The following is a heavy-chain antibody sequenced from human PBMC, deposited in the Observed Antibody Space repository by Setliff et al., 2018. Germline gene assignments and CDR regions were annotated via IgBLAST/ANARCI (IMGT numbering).Heavy chain of an antibody. D-gene: IGHD3-3*01. CDR1: GYSISSAYY. CDR3: ARAGPYYDFWSGYYRTMDV. J-gene: IGHJ6*03. Sequence: KTSETLSLTCAVSGYSISSAYYWGWIRQPPGKGLEWIGSIYHSGSTYYNPSLKSRVTISVDTSKNQFSLKLSSVTAADTAVYYCARAGPYYDFWSGYYRTMDVWGKGTTVTVSS. V-gene: IGHV4-38-2*01. CDR2: IYHSGST.